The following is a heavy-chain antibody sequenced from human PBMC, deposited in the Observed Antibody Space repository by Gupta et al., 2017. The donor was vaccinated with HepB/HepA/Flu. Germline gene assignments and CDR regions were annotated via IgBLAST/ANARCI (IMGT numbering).Heavy chain of an antibody. CDR1: GFTFGDYA. CDR3: TSYYGSGSQVNWFDP. CDR2: IRSKAYGGTT. Sequence: EVQLVESGGGLVQPGRSLRLSCTASGFTFGDYAMSWVRQAPGKGLEWVGFIRSKAYGGTTEYAASVKGRFTISREDSKSIAYLQMNSLKTEDTAVYYCTSYYGSGSQVNWFDPWGQGTLATVSS. J-gene: IGHJ5*02. V-gene: IGHV3-49*04. D-gene: IGHD3-10*01.